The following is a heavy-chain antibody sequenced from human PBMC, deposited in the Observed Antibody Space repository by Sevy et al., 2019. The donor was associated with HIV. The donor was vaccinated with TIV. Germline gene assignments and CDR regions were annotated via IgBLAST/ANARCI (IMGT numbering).Heavy chain of an antibody. CDR3: ARDCNSASCLWGMDV. J-gene: IGHJ6*02. CDR2: IKRDGSEK. Sequence: GGSLRLSCVASGFTFSNFWMSWDRQAPGKGLEWVANIKRDGSEKYYVASVKGRFTISRDNAKTSLYLQMNSLRVEDTAVYYCARDCNSASCLWGMDVWGQGTMVTVSS. V-gene: IGHV3-7*03. CDR1: GFTFSNFW. D-gene: IGHD1-26*01.